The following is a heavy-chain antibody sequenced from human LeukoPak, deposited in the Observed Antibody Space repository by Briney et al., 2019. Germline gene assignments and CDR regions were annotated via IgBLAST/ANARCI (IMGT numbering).Heavy chain of an antibody. Sequence: GGSLRLSCAASGFTFSSYAMHWVRQAPGKGLEWVAVISYDGSNKYYADSVKGRFTISRDNSKNTLYLLMNSLRAEATAVYYCAKDVLPAAWPYYMDVWGKGTTVTVSS. J-gene: IGHJ6*03. CDR3: AKDVLPAAWPYYMDV. D-gene: IGHD2-2*01. CDR1: GFTFSSYA. CDR2: ISYDGSNK. V-gene: IGHV3-30-3*01.